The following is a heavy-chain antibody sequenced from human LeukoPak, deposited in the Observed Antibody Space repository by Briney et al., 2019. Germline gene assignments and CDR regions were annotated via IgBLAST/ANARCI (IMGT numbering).Heavy chain of an antibody. CDR2: IRYDGSNK. Sequence: GGSLRLSCAASGFTFSNFGMSWVRQAPGKGLERVAFIRYDGSNKYYADSVKGRFTISRDNSKNTLYLQMNSLRAEDTAVYYCAKGGIGIYCSGGSCYLDYWGQGTLVTVSS. J-gene: IGHJ4*02. D-gene: IGHD2-15*01. CDR3: AKGGIGIYCSGGSCYLDY. CDR1: GFTFSNFG. V-gene: IGHV3-30*02.